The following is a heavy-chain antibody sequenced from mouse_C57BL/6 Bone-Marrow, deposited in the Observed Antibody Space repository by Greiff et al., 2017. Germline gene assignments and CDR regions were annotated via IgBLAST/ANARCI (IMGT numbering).Heavy chain of an antibody. CDR3: ARDNILRSLDY. CDR2: ISDGGSYT. CDR1: GFTFSSYA. Sequence: EVKVEESGGGLVKPGGSLKLSCAASGFTFSSYAMSWVRQTPEKRLEWVATISDGGSYTYYPDNVKGRFTISRDNAKNNLYLQMSHLKSEDTAMYYCARDNILRSLDYWGQGTTLTVSS. J-gene: IGHJ2*01. V-gene: IGHV5-4*01.